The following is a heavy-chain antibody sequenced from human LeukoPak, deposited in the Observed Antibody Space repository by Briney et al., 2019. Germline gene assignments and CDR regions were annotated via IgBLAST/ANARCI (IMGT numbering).Heavy chain of an antibody. V-gene: IGHV1-46*01. J-gene: IGHJ4*02. CDR3: ARGRRAGTTGGPFDY. Sequence: ASVTVSCKASGYTFTTYGISWVRQAPGQGLEWMGIINRSGGTTSYAQRFQGRVTTTRDTSTSTVYMELSSLRSEDAAMYYCARGRRAGTTGGPFDYWGQGTLVTVSS. CDR1: GYTFTTYG. D-gene: IGHD1-1*01. CDR2: INRSGGTT.